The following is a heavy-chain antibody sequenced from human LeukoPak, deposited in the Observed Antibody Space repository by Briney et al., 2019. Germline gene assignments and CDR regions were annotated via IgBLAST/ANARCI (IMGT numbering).Heavy chain of an antibody. CDR3: ARVKYSSSSRFDY. D-gene: IGHD6-6*01. CDR1: GYTLTGYY. Sequence: ASVKVSCKASGYTLTGYYMHWVRQAPGQGLEWMGWINPNSGGTNYAQKFQGRVTMTRDTSISTAYMELSRLRSDDTAVYYCARVKYSSSSRFDYWGQGTLVTVSS. CDR2: INPNSGGT. V-gene: IGHV1-2*02. J-gene: IGHJ4*02.